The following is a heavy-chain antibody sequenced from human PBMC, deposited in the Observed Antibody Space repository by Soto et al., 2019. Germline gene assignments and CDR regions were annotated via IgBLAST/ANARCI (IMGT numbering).Heavy chain of an antibody. D-gene: IGHD6-19*01. V-gene: IGHV1-69*13. CDR2: IIPIFGTA. J-gene: IGHJ6*02. Sequence: SVKVSCKASGGTFSSYAISWVRQAPGQGLEWMGGIIPIFGTANYAQKFQGRVTITADESTSTAYMELSSLRSEDTAVYYCARVRDSSGWFPSYYYYYGMDVWGQGTTXTVSS. CDR3: ARVRDSSGWFPSYYYYYGMDV. CDR1: GGTFSSYA.